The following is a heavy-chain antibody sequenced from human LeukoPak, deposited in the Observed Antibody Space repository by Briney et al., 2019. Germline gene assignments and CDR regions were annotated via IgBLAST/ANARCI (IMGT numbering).Heavy chain of an antibody. CDR1: GYPISSGYY. J-gene: IGHJ3*02. CDR3: ARIGDSNDAFDI. V-gene: IGHV4-38-2*02. Sequence: SETLSLTCTVSGYPISSGYYWGWIRQPPGKGLEWIGSIYHSGSTYYNPSLKSRVTISVDTFKNQLSLKLSSVTAADTAVYYCARIGDSNDAFDIWGQGTMVTVSS. CDR2: IYHSGST. D-gene: IGHD3-10*01.